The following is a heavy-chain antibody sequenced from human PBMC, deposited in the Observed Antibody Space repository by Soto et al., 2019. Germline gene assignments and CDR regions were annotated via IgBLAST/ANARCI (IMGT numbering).Heavy chain of an antibody. CDR1: GFTFDSYS. V-gene: IGHV3-23*01. CDR3: AKSRGDSCTTSFFDY. J-gene: IGHJ4*02. D-gene: IGHD2-8*01. Sequence: EVQLLESGGGSVQPGGSLMLSCAASGFTFDSYSLSWVRQAPGKGLEWVSGISGSGQTTHYGDSVRGRFTISRDNFRNTLYLQMNSLRAEDTAVYFCAKSRGDSCTTSFFDYWGRGALVTVSS. CDR2: ISGSGQTT.